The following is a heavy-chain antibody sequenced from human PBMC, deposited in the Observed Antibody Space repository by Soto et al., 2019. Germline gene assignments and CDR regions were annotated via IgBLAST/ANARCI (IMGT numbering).Heavy chain of an antibody. V-gene: IGHV3-48*01. CDR3: EVPYYYGSGSPR. J-gene: IGHJ4*02. CDR2: ISSSSSTI. D-gene: IGHD3-10*01. CDR1: GFTFSSYS. Sequence: GGSLRLSCASSGFTFSSYSMNWVRQAPGKGLEWVSYISSSSSTIYYADSVKGRFTISRDNAKNSLYLQMNSLRAEDTAVYYCEVPYYYGSGSPRWGQGALVTVSS.